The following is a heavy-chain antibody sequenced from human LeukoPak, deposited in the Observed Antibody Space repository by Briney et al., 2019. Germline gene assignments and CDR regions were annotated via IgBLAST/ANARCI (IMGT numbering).Heavy chain of an antibody. D-gene: IGHD3-22*01. CDR3: ATPSGYYSSYYFDY. V-gene: IGHV1-24*01. CDR2: FDPEDGET. CDR1: GYTLTELS. J-gene: IGHJ4*02. Sequence: GASVKVSCKVSGYTLTELSMHWVRQAPGKGLEWMGGFDPEDGETIYAQKFQGRVTMTEDTSTDTAYMELSSLRSEDTAVHYCATPSGYYSSYYFDYWGQGTLVTVSS.